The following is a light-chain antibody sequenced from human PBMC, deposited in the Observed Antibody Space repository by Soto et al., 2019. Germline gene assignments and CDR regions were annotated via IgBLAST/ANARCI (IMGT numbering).Light chain of an antibody. J-gene: IGKJ4*01. V-gene: IGKV3-11*01. Sequence: EIVLTQSPATLSLSPGERATLSCRASQSVSSYFAWYQQKPGQAPRLLIYDASNRATGIPARFSGSGSGTDFTITISSLEPEDFAVYYCQQRSNWPPLLTFGGGTKVEIK. CDR3: QQRSNWPPLLT. CDR1: QSVSSY. CDR2: DAS.